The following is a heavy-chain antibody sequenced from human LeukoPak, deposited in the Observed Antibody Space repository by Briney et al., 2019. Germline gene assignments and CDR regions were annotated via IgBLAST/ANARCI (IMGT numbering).Heavy chain of an antibody. D-gene: IGHD3-10*01. CDR1: GFTFSNAW. CDR3: ARAGAWQIDP. Sequence: PGGSLRLSCAASGFTFSNAWMSWVRQAPGKGLEWIGYIFYSGSTNYNPFLKSRVTISVDKSKNQFSLKLKSVTAADTAVYYCARAGAWQIDPWGQGTLVTVSS. V-gene: IGHV4-59*01. CDR2: IFYSGST. J-gene: IGHJ5*02.